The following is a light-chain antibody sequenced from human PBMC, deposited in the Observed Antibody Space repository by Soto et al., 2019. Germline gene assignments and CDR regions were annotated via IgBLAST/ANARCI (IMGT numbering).Light chain of an antibody. CDR1: NSDVGGYNF. Sequence: QSALTQPPSASGSPGQSVTISCTGTNSDVGGYNFVSWYQQHPGKAPKLMIYEVSKRPSGVPDRFSGSKSCNTASLTVSGLQAEDEAHYYCSSYAGSNNMFGGGTKLTVL. V-gene: IGLV2-8*01. CDR3: SSYAGSNNM. J-gene: IGLJ3*02. CDR2: EVS.